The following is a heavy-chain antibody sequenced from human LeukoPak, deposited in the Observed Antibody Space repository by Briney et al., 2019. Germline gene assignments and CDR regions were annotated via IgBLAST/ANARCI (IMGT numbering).Heavy chain of an antibody. V-gene: IGHV3-23*01. J-gene: IGHJ4*02. D-gene: IGHD3-22*01. CDR2: ISGSGTST. CDR3: EGTYYYDSSDDY. Sequence: QAGGSLRLPCAASGFTFRSYAMSWVRQAPGKGLEWVLAISGSGTSTYYADSVKGRFTISRDNSKNTLYLQMNSLRAEDTAVYYCEGTYYYDSSDDYWGQGTLVTVSS. CDR1: GFTFRSYA.